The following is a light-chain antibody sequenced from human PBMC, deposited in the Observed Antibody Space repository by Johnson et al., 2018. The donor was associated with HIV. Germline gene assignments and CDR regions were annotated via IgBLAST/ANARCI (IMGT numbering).Light chain of an antibody. CDR1: SSNLGNNY. V-gene: IGLV1-51*02. Sequence: QSVLTQPPSVSAAPGQKVTISCSGSSSNLGNNYVSWYQQLPGTAPKLLIYENSKRSPGIPDRFSGSTSGTSATLGITGLQTGDEADYYCGTWDSSLSAGFFGTGTKVIVL. CDR2: ENS. J-gene: IGLJ1*01. CDR3: GTWDSSLSAGF.